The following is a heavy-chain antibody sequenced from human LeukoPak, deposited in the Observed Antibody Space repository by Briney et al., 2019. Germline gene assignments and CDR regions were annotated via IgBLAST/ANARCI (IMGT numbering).Heavy chain of an antibody. CDR1: GGSISSYY. CDR3: ARADYGGTYYYYYYMDV. J-gene: IGHJ6*03. V-gene: IGHV4-59*12. Sequence: SETLSLTCTVSGGSISSYYWSWIRQAPGKGLEWIGYIYYSGSTNYNPSLKSRVTISVDTSKNQFSLKLSSVTAADTAAYYCARADYGGTYYYYYYMDVWGKGTTVTVSS. CDR2: IYYSGST. D-gene: IGHD4-23*01.